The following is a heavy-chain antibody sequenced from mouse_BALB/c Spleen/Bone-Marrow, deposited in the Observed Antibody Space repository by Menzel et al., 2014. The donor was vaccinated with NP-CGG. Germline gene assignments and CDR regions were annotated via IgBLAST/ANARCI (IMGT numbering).Heavy chain of an antibody. V-gene: IGHV4-1*02. CDR2: INPDSSTI. Sequence: VQLKQSGGGLVQPGGSLKLSCAASGFDFSRYWMSWVRQAPGKGLEWIGEINPDSSTISYTPSLKDKFIISRDNAKNTLYLQMSKVRSEDTALYYCARHHYYGYVDYWSQGTSVTVSS. CDR3: ARHHYYGYVDY. CDR1: GFDFSRYW. J-gene: IGHJ4*01. D-gene: IGHD1-2*01.